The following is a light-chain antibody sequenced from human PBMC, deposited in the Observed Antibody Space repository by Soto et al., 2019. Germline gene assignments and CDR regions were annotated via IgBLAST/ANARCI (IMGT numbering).Light chain of an antibody. CDR1: QSLVYSDGNTY. CDR2: KVS. CDR3: LQGTHWPYT. J-gene: IGKJ2*01. Sequence: DVVMTQSPLSLPVTLGQPASISCRSSQSLVYSDGNTYLSWFQQRPGQSPRRLIYKVSNWDSGVQDRFSGSGSGSDCTLKLSRVEAEDIGVYYCLQGTHWPYTFGQGTKLEIK. V-gene: IGKV2D-30*01.